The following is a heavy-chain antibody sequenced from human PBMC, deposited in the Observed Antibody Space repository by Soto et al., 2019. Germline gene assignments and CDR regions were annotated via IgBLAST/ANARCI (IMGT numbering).Heavy chain of an antibody. CDR1: GFTFSSYG. CDR3: AKDLGGRDGYNNYLDY. J-gene: IGHJ4*02. V-gene: IGHV3-30*18. CDR2: ISYDGSNK. Sequence: GGSLRLSCAASGFTFSSYGMHWVRQGPGKGLEWVAVISYDGSNKYYADSVKGRFTISRDNSKNTLYLQMNSLRAEDTAVYYCAKDLGGRDGYNNYLDYWGQGTLVTVSS. D-gene: IGHD5-12*01.